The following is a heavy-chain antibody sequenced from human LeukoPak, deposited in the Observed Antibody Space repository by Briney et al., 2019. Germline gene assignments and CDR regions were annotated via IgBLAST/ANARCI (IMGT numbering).Heavy chain of an antibody. CDR2: INSDGSST. CDR3: ARESQESERWLQTRDYFDY. Sequence: GGSLRLSCAASGFTFSSYWMHWVRQAPGKGRVWVSRINSDGSSTSYADSVKGRFTISRDNAKNTLYLQMNSLRAEDTAVYYCARESQESERWLQTRDYFDYWGQGTLVTVSS. V-gene: IGHV3-74*01. CDR1: GFTFSSYW. J-gene: IGHJ4*02. D-gene: IGHD5-24*01.